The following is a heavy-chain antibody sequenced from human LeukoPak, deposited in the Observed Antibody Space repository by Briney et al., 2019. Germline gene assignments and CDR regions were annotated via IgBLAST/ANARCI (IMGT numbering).Heavy chain of an antibody. CDR2: IYPGDSDT. J-gene: IGHJ4*02. D-gene: IGHD5-24*01. V-gene: IGHV5-51*01. CDR1: GYTFTTYW. CDR3: ARQATISYYFDY. Sequence: GESLKISCEGSGYTFTTYWIGWVRQMPGKGLEWMGNIYPGDSDTTYSPSFQGQVTISADKSINTAYLQWSSLKASDTAMYYCARQATISYYFDYWGQGTLVTVSS.